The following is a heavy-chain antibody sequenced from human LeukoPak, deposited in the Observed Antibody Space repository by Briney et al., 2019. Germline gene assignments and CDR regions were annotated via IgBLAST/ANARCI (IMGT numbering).Heavy chain of an antibody. CDR1: GFTFSSYA. J-gene: IGHJ5*02. CDR2: ISYDGSNK. Sequence: PGRSLRLSCAASGFTFSSYAMHWVRQAPGKGLEWVAVISYDGSNKYYADSVKGRFTISRDNSKNTLYLQMNSLRAEDTAVYYCARDRGVVVITTWFDPWGQGTLVTVSS. CDR3: ARDRGVVVITTWFDP. D-gene: IGHD3-22*01. V-gene: IGHV3-30-3*01.